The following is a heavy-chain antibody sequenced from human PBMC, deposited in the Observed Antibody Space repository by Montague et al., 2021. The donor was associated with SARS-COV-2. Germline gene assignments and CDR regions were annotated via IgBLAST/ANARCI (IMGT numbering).Heavy chain of an antibody. Sequence: SLRLSCAASGFTFSSYAMHWVRQAPGKGLEWVAVISYDGSNKYYADSVKGRFTISRDNSKNTLYLQMNSLRAEDTAVYYCARVFSSSGLWFDPWGQGTLVTVSS. V-gene: IGHV3-30*04. CDR2: ISYDGSNK. J-gene: IGHJ5*02. CDR1: GFTFSSYA. D-gene: IGHD6-19*01. CDR3: ARVFSSSGLWFDP.